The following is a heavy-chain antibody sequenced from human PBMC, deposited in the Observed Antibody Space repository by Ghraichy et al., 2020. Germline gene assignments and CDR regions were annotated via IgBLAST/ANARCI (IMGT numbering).Heavy chain of an antibody. J-gene: IGHJ4*02. CDR1: GFTFSSYA. V-gene: IGHV3-23*01. CDR3: AKVGGGPDY. CDR2: ISGSGGST. Sequence: GGSLRLSCAASGFTFSSYAITWVRQAPGKGLEWVSAISGSGGSTYYADSVKGRFTISRDNSQNTLYLQMNSLRAEDTAMYYCAKVGGGPDYWGQGTLVTVSS. D-gene: IGHD2-15*01.